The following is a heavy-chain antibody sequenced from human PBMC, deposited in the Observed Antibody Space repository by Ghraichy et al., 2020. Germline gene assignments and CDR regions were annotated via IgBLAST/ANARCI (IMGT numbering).Heavy chain of an antibody. D-gene: IGHD6-19*01. V-gene: IGHV4-59*01. Sequence: SETLSLTCTVSGGSIGNSYWNWIRQPPGKGLEWIGYIYYGGNNFNPSLKSRVTMSVDTSKNQFSLKLTSMTAADTAVYYCARDGAGRRDYFDHWGPGTLVTVSS. J-gene: IGHJ4*02. CDR1: GGSIGNSY. CDR3: ARDGAGRRDYFDH. CDR2: IYYGGN.